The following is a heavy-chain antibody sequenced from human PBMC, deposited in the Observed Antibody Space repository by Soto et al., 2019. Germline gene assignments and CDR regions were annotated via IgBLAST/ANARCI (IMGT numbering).Heavy chain of an antibody. D-gene: IGHD6-13*01. CDR3: TTVSCSWYAGY. V-gene: IGHV3-15*07. CDR1: SVSNAW. J-gene: IGHJ4*02. Sequence: SVSNAWRNWVRQAPGKGLEWVGRIKSKTDGGITDYAAPVKDRFTISRDDSKNTLYLQMNSLKTEDTAVYYCTTVSCSWYAGYWGQGTLVTVSS. CDR2: IKSKTDGGIT.